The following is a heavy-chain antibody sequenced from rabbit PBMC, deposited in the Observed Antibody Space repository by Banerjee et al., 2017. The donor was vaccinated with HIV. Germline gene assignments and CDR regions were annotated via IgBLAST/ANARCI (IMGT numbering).Heavy chain of an antibody. Sequence: QEQLVESGGGLVTLGGSLTLTCTASGFSFSNGYVMCWVRQAPGKGLEWIACIGAGSSGTTYYASWAKGRFTISKTSSTTVTLQMTSLTAADTATYFCARDLAGVIGWNFNLWGPGTLVTVS. D-gene: IGHD4-1*01. CDR3: ARDLAGVIGWNFNL. V-gene: IGHV1S45*01. J-gene: IGHJ4*01. CDR2: IGAGSSGTT. CDR1: GFSFSNGYV.